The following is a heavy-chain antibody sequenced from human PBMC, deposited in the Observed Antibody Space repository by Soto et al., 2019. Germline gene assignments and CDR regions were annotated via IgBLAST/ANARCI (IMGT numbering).Heavy chain of an antibody. Sequence: QVQLVQSGAEVKKPGASVKVSCKASGYTFTSYGISWVRQAPGQGLEWMGWISAYNGNTNYAQKLQGRVTMTIDTHTITAYMDMISLRSDDTAVYYCASDVVKGLIDYWGQGTLVTVSS. CDR2: ISAYNGNT. V-gene: IGHV1-18*01. J-gene: IGHJ4*02. D-gene: IGHD2-15*01. CDR1: GYTFTSYG. CDR3: ASDVVKGLIDY.